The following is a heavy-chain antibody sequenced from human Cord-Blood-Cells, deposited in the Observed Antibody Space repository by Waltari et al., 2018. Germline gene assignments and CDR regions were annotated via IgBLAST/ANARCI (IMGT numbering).Heavy chain of an antibody. CDR1: GYTFTGYH. Sequence: QVQLVQSGAEVKKPGASVKVSCKASGYTFTGYHMHWVRQAPGQGLEWMGWINPNSGGTNYAQKFQGRVTMTRDTSISTAYMELSRLRSDDTAVYYCARELIAATFGGVIATPDAFDIWGQGTMVTVSS. CDR2: INPNSGGT. D-gene: IGHD3-16*02. V-gene: IGHV1-2*02. CDR3: ARELIAATFGGVIATPDAFDI. J-gene: IGHJ3*02.